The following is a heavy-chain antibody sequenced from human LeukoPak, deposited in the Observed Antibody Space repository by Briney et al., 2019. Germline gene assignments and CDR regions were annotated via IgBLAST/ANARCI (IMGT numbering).Heavy chain of an antibody. V-gene: IGHV3-23*01. CDR2: ISDTGNT. CDR1: GYTLSSYA. J-gene: IGHJ6*03. Sequence: GGSLRLSCAASGYTLSSYAMSWVRKAPGKGLEWVSAISDTGNTYHADSVKGRFTISRDNSKNTLYLQMNSLRAEDTAVYYCAKHDILTGYYAYYYYYYMDVWGKGTTVTISS. CDR3: AKHDILTGYYAYYYYYYMDV. D-gene: IGHD3-9*01.